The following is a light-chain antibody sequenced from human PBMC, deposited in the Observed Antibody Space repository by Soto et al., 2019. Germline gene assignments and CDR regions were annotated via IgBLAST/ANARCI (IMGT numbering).Light chain of an antibody. CDR2: EVT. CDR1: SSDVGGYNY. J-gene: IGLJ3*02. Sequence: QSALTQPPSASGSPGQSVTISCTGTSSDVGGYNYVSWYQQYPGRAPKLMIYEVTKRPSGVTDRFSGSKSGNTASLTVSGLQAEDEAEYYCSSYAASNNFYFVFGGGTKLTVL. CDR3: SSYAASNNFYFV. V-gene: IGLV2-8*01.